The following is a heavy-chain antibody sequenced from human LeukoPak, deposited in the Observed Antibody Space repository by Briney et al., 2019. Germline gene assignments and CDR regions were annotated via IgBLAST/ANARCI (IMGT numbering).Heavy chain of an antibody. D-gene: IGHD3-10*01. CDR1: GGTFSSYA. J-gene: IGHJ5*02. CDR2: IIPIFGTA. V-gene: IGHV1-69*13. Sequence: SVKVSCKASGGTFSSYAISWVRQAPGQGLEWMGGIIPIFGTANYAQKFRGRVTITADESTSTAYMELSSLRSEDTAVYYCVRITMVRGVISWVFDPWGQGTLVTVSS. CDR3: VRITMVRGVISWVFDP.